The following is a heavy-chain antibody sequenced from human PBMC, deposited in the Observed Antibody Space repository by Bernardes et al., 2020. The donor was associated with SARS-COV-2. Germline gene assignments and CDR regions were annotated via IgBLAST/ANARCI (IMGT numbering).Heavy chain of an antibody. J-gene: IGHJ4*02. D-gene: IGHD2-2*03. CDR3: GRNLGVDTNGYWGN. CDR2: ISPDASSS. Sequence: GGSLRLSCAASGFTFSNSCMHWVRQAPGKGLVWVSRISPDASSSTYADSVKGRFTISSDNAKNALYLKMNSLGADDTGVDYCGRNLGVDTNGYWGNWGQGALVTVSS. CDR1: GFTFSNSC. V-gene: IGHV3-74*01.